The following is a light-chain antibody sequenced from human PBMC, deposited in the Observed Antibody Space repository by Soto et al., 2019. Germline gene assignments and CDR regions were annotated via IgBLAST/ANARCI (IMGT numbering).Light chain of an antibody. J-gene: IGKJ1*01. CDR1: QSLVHSDGNTY. Sequence: DVVMTQSPLSLPVTLGQPASISCRSSQSLVHSDGNTYVHWVQQRPGQSPRRLRYKVSNRDSGVPDRFSGSGSGTEFTRKIRSVEAEDVVVYYSMHPLHWPWTFRQGTKVQIK. CDR2: KVS. CDR3: MHPLHWPWT. V-gene: IGKV2-30*02.